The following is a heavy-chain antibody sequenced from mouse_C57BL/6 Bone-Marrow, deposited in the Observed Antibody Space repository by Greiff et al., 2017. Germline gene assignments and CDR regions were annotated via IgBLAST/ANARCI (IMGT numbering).Heavy chain of an antibody. CDR2: ISYDGSN. D-gene: IGHD1-1*01. V-gene: IGHV3-6*01. CDR1: GYSITSGYY. CDR3: ARVGSSWYYAMDY. Sequence: EVQLQESGPGLVKPSQSLSLTCSVTGYSITSGYYWNWIRQFPGNKLEWMGYISYDGSNNYNPSLKNRISITRDTSKNQFFLKLNSVTTEDTATYYCARVGSSWYYAMDYWGQGTSVTVSS. J-gene: IGHJ4*01.